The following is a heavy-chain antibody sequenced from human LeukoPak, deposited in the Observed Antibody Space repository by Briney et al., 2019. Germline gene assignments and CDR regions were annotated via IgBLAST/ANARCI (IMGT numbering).Heavy chain of an antibody. D-gene: IGHD2-15*01. CDR2: ISWNSGSI. CDR3: AKDWRQLPRGYFDY. V-gene: IGHV3-9*01. CDR1: GFTFDDYA. Sequence: GGPLRLSCAASGFTFDDYAMHWVRQAPGKGLEWVSGISWNSGSIGYADSVKGRFTISRDNAKNSLYLQMNSLRAEDTALYYCAKDWRQLPRGYFDYWGQGTLVTVSS. J-gene: IGHJ4*02.